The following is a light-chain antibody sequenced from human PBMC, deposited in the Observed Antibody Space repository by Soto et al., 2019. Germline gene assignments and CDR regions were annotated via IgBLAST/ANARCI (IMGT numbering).Light chain of an antibody. CDR2: GAS. Sequence: EIVLTQSPGTLSLSPGERATLSCRASQSVSSSYLAWYQQKSGQAPRLLIYGASNRATGIPDKFSGSGSGTDFTLTISRLEPEDFALYYCQQYGRSSWTFGQGTKVEIK. CDR3: QQYGRSSWT. V-gene: IGKV3-20*01. CDR1: QSVSSSY. J-gene: IGKJ1*01.